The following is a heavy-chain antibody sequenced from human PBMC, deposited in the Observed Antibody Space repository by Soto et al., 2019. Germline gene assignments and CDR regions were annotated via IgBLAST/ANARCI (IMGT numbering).Heavy chain of an antibody. J-gene: IGHJ6*02. Sequence: TSETLSLTCTVSGGSITSGGYFWDWIRQPPGKGLEWIGTVHSTGGTYYSPSLRSRVTISVDTSKNLFSLKMTSASATDTAIYFCAKREDSSRFGGLDIWGQGTAVTVSS. V-gene: IGHV4-39*01. CDR1: GGSITSGGYF. CDR3: AKREDSSRFGGLDI. D-gene: IGHD3-3*01. CDR2: VHSTGGT.